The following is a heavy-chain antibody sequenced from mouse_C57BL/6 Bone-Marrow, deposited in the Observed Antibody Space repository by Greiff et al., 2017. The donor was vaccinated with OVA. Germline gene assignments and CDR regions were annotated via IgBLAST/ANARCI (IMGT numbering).Heavy chain of an antibody. CDR2: IYPGSGNT. CDR1: GYTFTDHY. V-gene: IGHV1-76*01. J-gene: IGHJ2*01. Sequence: QVQLQQSGAEVVRPGASVKLSCKASGYTFTDHYINWVKQRPGQGLEWIARIYPGSGNTYYNEKFKGKATLTAEKSSNTAYMQRSSLTSEDSAGYFCARDDGYFFEYWGQGTTLTVSS. CDR3: ARDDGYFFEY. D-gene: IGHD2-3*01.